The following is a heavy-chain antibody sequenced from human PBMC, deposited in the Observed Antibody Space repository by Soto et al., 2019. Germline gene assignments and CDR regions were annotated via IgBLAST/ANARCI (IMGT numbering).Heavy chain of an antibody. J-gene: IGHJ5*02. D-gene: IGHD1-26*01. CDR2: IIPIFGTA. CDR3: ARKGGSKGLDP. Sequence: ASVKVSCKASGGTFSSYASIWVRQAPGQGLEWMGGIIPIFGTANYAQKFQGRVTITADESTSTAYMELSSLRSEDTAVYYCARKGGSKGLDPWGQGTLVTVSS. V-gene: IGHV1-69*13. CDR1: GGTFSSYA.